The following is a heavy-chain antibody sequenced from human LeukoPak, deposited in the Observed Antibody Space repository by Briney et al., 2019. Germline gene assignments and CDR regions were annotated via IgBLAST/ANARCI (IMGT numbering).Heavy chain of an antibody. V-gene: IGHV4-38-2*02. CDR1: GYSISSGYY. CDR3: ARGPTYYDFWSGWGADYYYYYMDV. D-gene: IGHD3-3*01. Sequence: PSETLSLTCTVSGYSISSGYYWGWIRPPPGKGLEWIGSIYHSGSTYYNPSLKSRVTISVDTSKNQFSLKLSSVTAADTAVYYCARGPTYYDFWSGWGADYYYYYMDVWGKGTTVTVSS. CDR2: IYHSGST. J-gene: IGHJ6*03.